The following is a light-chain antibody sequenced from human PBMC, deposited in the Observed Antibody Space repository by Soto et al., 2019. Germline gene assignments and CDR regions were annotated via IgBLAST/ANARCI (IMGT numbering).Light chain of an antibody. V-gene: IGKV3D-15*01. CDR2: GAS. CDR1: QSVNIH. CDR3: QQYNKWPRT. Sequence: EIVMTQSPATLSVSPGERATLSCRASQSVNIHLAWYQQKPGQAPRLLIYGASARATGIPAKFSGSGSGIEFTLTISSLQSEDFAVYYCQQYNKWPRTFGQGTKVEIK. J-gene: IGKJ1*01.